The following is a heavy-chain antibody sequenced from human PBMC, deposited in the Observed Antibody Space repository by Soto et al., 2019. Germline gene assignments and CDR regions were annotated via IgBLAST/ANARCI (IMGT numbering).Heavy chain of an antibody. CDR1: GGSISSSSYY. Sequence: PSETLSLTCTVSGGSISSSSYYWGWIRQPPGKGLEWIGSIYYSGSTYYNPSLKSRVTISVDTSKNQFSLKLSSVPAADTAVYYCARLDDFWSGLCRFDPWGHGTLVTVSS. CDR3: ARLDDFWSGLCRFDP. J-gene: IGHJ5*02. D-gene: IGHD3-3*01. CDR2: IYYSGST. V-gene: IGHV4-39*01.